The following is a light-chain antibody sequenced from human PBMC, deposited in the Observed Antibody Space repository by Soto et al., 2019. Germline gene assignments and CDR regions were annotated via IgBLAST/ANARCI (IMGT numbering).Light chain of an antibody. J-gene: IGKJ4*01. CDR3: QQRSNWPLT. V-gene: IGKV3-11*01. Sequence: EIVLTQSPATLSLSPGERATLSCRASQSVRSYLAWYQQRPGQAPRLLIYDASNRVAGIPARFSGSGSGTDFTLTISSLEPEAFEVYYCQQRSNWPLTFGGGTKVDIK. CDR1: QSVRSY. CDR2: DAS.